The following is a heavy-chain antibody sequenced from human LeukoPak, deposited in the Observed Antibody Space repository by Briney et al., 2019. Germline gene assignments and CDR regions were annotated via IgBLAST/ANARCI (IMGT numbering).Heavy chain of an antibody. J-gene: IGHJ4*02. D-gene: IGHD3-22*01. CDR1: GFTFSRYG. Sequence: PGGTLRLSCAASGFTFSRYGMSWVRQAPGKGLVWVSRINSDGCSTNYADSVKGRFTISRDNAKNTLYLQMNSLRAEDTAVYYCTRFLYYYDSSTYHDYFDYWGQGTLVTVSS. CDR2: INSDGCST. V-gene: IGHV3-74*01. CDR3: TRFLYYYDSSTYHDYFDY.